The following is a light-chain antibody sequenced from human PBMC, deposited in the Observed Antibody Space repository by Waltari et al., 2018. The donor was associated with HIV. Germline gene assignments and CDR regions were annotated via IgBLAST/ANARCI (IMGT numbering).Light chain of an antibody. V-gene: IGLV3-21*02. CDR1: NIGSKS. CDR2: DDS. Sequence: SYVLTQPPSVSVAPGQTARITCGGHNIGSKSVHWYQQKPGQAPVLVVYDDSDRPSGIPGRFSGSNSGNTATLTISRVEAGDEADYYCQVWDSSSDHSYVFGTGTKVTVL. J-gene: IGLJ1*01. CDR3: QVWDSSSDHSYV.